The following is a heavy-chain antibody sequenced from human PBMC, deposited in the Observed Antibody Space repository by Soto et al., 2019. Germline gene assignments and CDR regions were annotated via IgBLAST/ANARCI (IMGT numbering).Heavy chain of an antibody. V-gene: IGHV3-23*01. J-gene: IGHJ6*03. CDR3: AKDRAAYYYYMDV. D-gene: IGHD3-10*01. CDR1: GFTFSSYA. CDR2: ISGSGGST. Sequence: GGSLRLSCAASGFTFSSYAMSWVRQAPGKGLEWVSAISGSGGSTCYADSVKGRFTISRDNSKNTLYLQRNSLRADDTAVFYFAKDRAAYYYYMDVWGKGTTVTVSS.